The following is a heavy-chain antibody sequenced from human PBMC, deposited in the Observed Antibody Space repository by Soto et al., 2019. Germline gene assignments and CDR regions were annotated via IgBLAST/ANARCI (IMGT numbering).Heavy chain of an antibody. D-gene: IGHD3-22*01. CDR1: GFTVSDNY. V-gene: IGHV3-66*01. Sequence: EVQLVESGGGLVQPGGSLRLSCAASGFTVSDNYMNWVRQAPGKGLEWVAVIYRGTTYYADSVKGRFTISRDNSKNPLQLQMSDLRREDTAVYYWAXXVDPRDYDSTGYSFDYWGQGTPVAVSS. CDR2: IYRGTT. J-gene: IGHJ4*02. CDR3: AXXVDPRDYDSTGYSFDY.